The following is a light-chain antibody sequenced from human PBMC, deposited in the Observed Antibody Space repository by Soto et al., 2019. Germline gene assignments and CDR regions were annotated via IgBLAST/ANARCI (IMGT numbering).Light chain of an antibody. CDR3: QEYNTWPWT. V-gene: IGKV3-15*01. CDR2: GAS. J-gene: IGKJ1*01. CDR1: QSVNSN. Sequence: ETVMTQSPATLSVSPGERATLSCRASQSVNSNLAWYQQKLGQAPRVLIFGASTRATGIPARFSGSGSGTELSLTINSLQSEDFAVYYCQEYNTWPWTFGQGTKVE.